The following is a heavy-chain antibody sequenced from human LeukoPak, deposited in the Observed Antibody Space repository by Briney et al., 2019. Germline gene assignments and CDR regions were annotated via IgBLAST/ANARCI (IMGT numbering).Heavy chain of an antibody. CDR2: INPNSGGT. Sequence: ASVKVSCKASGYTFTDYYVHWVRQAPGQGLEWMGWINPNSGGTKYAQKLQGRVTMTRDTSITTAYMELSRLRSDDTAVYYCARAPPCSGGTGNCYTGSSWFDPWGQGALVTVSS. V-gene: IGHV1-2*02. J-gene: IGHJ5*02. CDR1: GYTFTDYY. CDR3: ARAPPCSGGTGNCYTGSSWFDP. D-gene: IGHD2-15*01.